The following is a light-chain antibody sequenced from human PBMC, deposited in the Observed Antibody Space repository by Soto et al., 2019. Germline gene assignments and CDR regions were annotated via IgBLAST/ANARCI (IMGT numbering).Light chain of an antibody. V-gene: IGLV1-40*01. CDR2: GSS. CDR3: QSYDKSLSGSV. J-gene: IGLJ3*02. CDR1: GSNLGARYD. Sequence: QSALTQPPTVSGAPGQTVTISCTGSGSNLGARYDVHWYQQVPGKAPKLLIFGSSDRASGVPDRFSGSKSGTSASLAITGLQADDEATYFCQSYDKSLSGSVFGGGTKLTVL.